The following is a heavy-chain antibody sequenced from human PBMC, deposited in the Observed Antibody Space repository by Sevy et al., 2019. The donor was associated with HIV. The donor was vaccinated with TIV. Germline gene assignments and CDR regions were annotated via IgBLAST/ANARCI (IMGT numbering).Heavy chain of an antibody. CDR2: ISGYNGNT. CDR1: GYTFSSYG. V-gene: IGHV1-18*01. Sequence: ASVKVSCKASGYTFSSYGISWVRQAPGQGLEWMGWISGYNGNTNFAQKLQGRVTMTTDTSTITAYMEVRSLRSDDTAVYYCARAGYLNWFDPWGQGTLVTVSS. D-gene: IGHD1-1*01. CDR3: ARAGYLNWFDP. J-gene: IGHJ5*02.